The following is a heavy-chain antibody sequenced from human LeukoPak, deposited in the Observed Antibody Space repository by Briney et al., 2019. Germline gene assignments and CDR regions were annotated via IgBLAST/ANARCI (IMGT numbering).Heavy chain of an antibody. CDR3: ARHWPGMATGLPGAY. CDR1: GASISSSSYC. Sequence: SETLSLTCTVSGASISSSSYCWGWIRQPPGKGLAWIGSLYYSGSTYYNPSLKSRVAMSVDTSKNQFSLKLSTMTAADTAVYYCARHWPGMATGLPGAYWGQGTLVTVSS. CDR2: LYYSGST. J-gene: IGHJ4*02. D-gene: IGHD5-24*01. V-gene: IGHV4-39*01.